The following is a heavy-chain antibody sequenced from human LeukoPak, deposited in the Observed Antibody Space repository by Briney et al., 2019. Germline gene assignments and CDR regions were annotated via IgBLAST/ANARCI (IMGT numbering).Heavy chain of an antibody. J-gene: IGHJ4*02. CDR1: GYTFTGYY. D-gene: IGHD3-10*01. Sequence: GASLKVSCKASGYTFTGYYMHWVRQAPGQGLEWMGWINPNSGGTNYAQKVQGRVTMTRDTSISTAYMELSRLRSDDTAVYYCVRWGAIYGSGNDYWGQGTLVTVSS. V-gene: IGHV1-2*02. CDR3: VRWGAIYGSGNDY. CDR2: INPNSGGT.